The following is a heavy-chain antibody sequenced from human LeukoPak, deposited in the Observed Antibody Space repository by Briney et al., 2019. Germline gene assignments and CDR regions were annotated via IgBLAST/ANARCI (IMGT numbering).Heavy chain of an antibody. D-gene: IGHD4-17*01. Sequence: GESLKISCEGSGYIFTNYWISWVRQMPGRGLEWMGWINCAESYAIYSPSFQGQVTTSADTSIRTVYLQWASLRTSDTAIYYCARAATVTGDWYFDFWGPGTLVTVSP. CDR2: INCAESYA. J-gene: IGHJ2*01. CDR3: ARAATVTGDWYFDF. CDR1: GYIFTNYW. V-gene: IGHV5-10-1*01.